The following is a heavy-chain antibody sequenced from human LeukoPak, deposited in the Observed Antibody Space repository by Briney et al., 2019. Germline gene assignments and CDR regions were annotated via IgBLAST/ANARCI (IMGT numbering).Heavy chain of an antibody. Sequence: GGSLRLSCAASGFTFSSYAMHWVRQAPGKGLEWVAVISYDGSNKYYADSVKGRFTISRDNSKNTLYLQMNSLRAEDTAVYYCARSLAEKYYYDSSGDEFDYWGQGTLVTVSS. CDR2: ISYDGSNK. J-gene: IGHJ4*02. V-gene: IGHV3-30*04. CDR1: GFTFSSYA. D-gene: IGHD3-22*01. CDR3: ARSLAEKYYYDSSGDEFDY.